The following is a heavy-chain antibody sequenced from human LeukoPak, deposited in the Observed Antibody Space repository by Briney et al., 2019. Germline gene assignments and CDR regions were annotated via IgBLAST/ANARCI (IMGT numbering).Heavy chain of an antibody. Sequence: PGGSLRLSCAASGFTFSSYAMSWVRQAPGKGLEWVSAISGGGGSTYYADSVKGRFAISRDNSKNTLYLQMNSLRAEDTAVYYCASSPYSSGWYLLDYWGQGTLVTVSS. CDR2: ISGGGGST. CDR3: ASSPYSSGWYLLDY. V-gene: IGHV3-23*01. J-gene: IGHJ4*02. D-gene: IGHD6-19*01. CDR1: GFTFSSYA.